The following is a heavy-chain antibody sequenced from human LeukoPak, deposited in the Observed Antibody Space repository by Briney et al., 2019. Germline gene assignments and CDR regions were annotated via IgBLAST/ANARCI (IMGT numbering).Heavy chain of an antibody. CDR3: ARGHWGLDC. D-gene: IGHD3-16*01. J-gene: IGHJ4*02. CDR1: GFTFSFYG. Sequence: GGTLRLSCAASGFTFSFYGMNWVRQAPGKGLEWVSGITGAGHTYYADSVKGRFTISRDNAKNSLYLQMNSLRAEDTAVYYCARGHWGLDCWGQGTLVTVSS. CDR2: ITGAGHT. V-gene: IGHV3-69-1*01.